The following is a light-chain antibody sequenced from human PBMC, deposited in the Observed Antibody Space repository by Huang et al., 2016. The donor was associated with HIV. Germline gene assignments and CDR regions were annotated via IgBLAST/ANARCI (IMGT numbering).Light chain of an antibody. CDR3: LQDFNYPRT. J-gene: IGKJ1*01. Sequence: AIQLTQSPSSLSASVGDRVTITCRASQDITKDLGWYQQKPGKAPKLLISAASTLRSGVPSRFSGSGSGTDFTLTISSLQSEDFATYFCLQDFNYPRTFGQGTRVEIK. V-gene: IGKV1-6*02. CDR1: QDITKD. CDR2: AAS.